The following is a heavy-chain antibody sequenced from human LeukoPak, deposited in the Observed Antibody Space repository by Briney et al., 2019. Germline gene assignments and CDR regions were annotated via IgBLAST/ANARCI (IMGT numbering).Heavy chain of an antibody. D-gene: IGHD3-10*01. CDR3: ARDGITKPPGAFDI. V-gene: IGHV1-69*06. CDR1: GGTFSSYA. Sequence: GASVKVSCKASGGTFSSYAISWVRQAPGQGLEWMGGIIPIFGTANYAQKFQGRVTITADKSTSTAYMELSSLRSEDTAVYYCARDGITKPPGAFDIWGQGTMVTVSS. CDR2: IIPIFGTA. J-gene: IGHJ3*02.